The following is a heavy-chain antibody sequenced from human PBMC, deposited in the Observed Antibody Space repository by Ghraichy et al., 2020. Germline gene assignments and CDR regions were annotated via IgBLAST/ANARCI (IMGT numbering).Heavy chain of an antibody. CDR1: GDSISNYY. Sequence: SETLSLTCTISGDSISNYYWSWIRQPPGKELEWIGYISDSGITNYNPSLMRRVTISLDTSKTHLSLALRSVTAADPAVYYGARRGRIGGTFGWFDSWGQGTLVTVSA. J-gene: IGHJ5*01. CDR3: ARRGRIGGTFGWFDS. D-gene: IGHD3-16*01. CDR2: ISDSGIT. V-gene: IGHV4-59*08.